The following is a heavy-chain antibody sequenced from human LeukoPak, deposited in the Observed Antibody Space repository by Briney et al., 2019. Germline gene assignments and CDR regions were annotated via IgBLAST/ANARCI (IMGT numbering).Heavy chain of an antibody. CDR2: IYYSGST. CDR1: GGSISSYY. D-gene: IGHD3-22*01. V-gene: IGHV4-59*01. Sequence: SETLSLTCTVSGGSISSYYWSWIRQPPGKGLEWIGYIYYSGSTNYNPSLKSRVTISVDTSKNQFSLKLSSVTAADTAVYYCARGENYCDSSGYYYVWGQGTLVTVSS. CDR3: ARGENYCDSSGYYYV. J-gene: IGHJ4*02.